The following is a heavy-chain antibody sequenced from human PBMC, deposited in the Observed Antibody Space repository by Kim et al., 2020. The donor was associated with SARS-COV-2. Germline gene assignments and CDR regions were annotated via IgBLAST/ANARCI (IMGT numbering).Heavy chain of an antibody. Sequence: GESLKISCKGSGYSFTSYWIGWVRQMPGKGLEWMGIIYPGDSDTRYSPSFQGQVTISADKSISTAYLQWSSLKASDTAMYYCARLKGVTTGDGVRGLVLYYFDYWGQGTLVTVSS. J-gene: IGHJ4*02. CDR2: IYPGDSDT. V-gene: IGHV5-51*01. CDR3: ARLKGVTTGDGVRGLVLYYFDY. CDR1: GYSFTSYW. D-gene: IGHD3-10*02.